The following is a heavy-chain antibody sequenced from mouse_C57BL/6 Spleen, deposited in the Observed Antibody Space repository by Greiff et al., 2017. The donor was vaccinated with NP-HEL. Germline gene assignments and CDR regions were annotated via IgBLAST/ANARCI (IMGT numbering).Heavy chain of an antibody. CDR2: IWGDGST. CDR1: GFSLTSYG. CDR3: ALGSSYWYFDV. V-gene: IGHV2-3*01. J-gene: IGHJ1*03. Sequence: VKLLESGPGLVAPSPSLSISCTASGFSLTSYGVSWVRQPPGQGLEWLGVIWGDGSTNYHTSLISRLDINKDNSKSQVCLKLNSLQTADTATYYCALGSSYWYFDVWGKGTTVTVSS. D-gene: IGHD1-1*01.